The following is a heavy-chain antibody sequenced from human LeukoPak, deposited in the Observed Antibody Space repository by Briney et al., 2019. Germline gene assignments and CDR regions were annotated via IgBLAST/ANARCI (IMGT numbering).Heavy chain of an antibody. J-gene: IGHJ3*02. CDR3: ARDRSITIFGVVTNDAFDI. CDR2: ISSSSYI. Sequence: GGSLRLSCEASGFTFSSYAMSWVRQAPGKGLEWVSSISSSSYIYYADSVKGRFTISRDNAKNSLYLQMNSLRAEDTAVYYCARDRSITIFGVVTNDAFDIWGQGTMVTVSS. D-gene: IGHD3-3*01. V-gene: IGHV3-21*01. CDR1: GFTFSSYA.